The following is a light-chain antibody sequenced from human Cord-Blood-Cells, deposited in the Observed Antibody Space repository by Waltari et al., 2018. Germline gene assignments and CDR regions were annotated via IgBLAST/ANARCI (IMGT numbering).Light chain of an antibody. Sequence: QSALTQPASVSGSPGQSITISCTGTSSDVGGYNYVSWYQQHPGKAPKLMIYAGSKRPSGVSNRFSGSKSGNTASLTISGLQAEDEADYYCCSYAGSVVFGGGPKLTVL. CDR1: SSDVGGYNY. CDR3: CSYAGSVV. V-gene: IGLV2-23*01. J-gene: IGLJ2*01. CDR2: AGS.